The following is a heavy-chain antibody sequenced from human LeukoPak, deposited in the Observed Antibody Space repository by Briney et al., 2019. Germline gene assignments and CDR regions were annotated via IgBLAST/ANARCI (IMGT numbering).Heavy chain of an antibody. V-gene: IGHV1-2*04. CDR3: ARAPLGYCSGGSCYTWFDP. Sequence: ASVKVSCKASGYTFTSYGISWVRQAPGQGLEWMGWINPNSGGTNYAQKFQGWVTMTRDTSISTAYMELSRLRSDDTAVYYCARAPLGYCSGGSCYTWFDPWGQGTLVTVSS. J-gene: IGHJ5*02. D-gene: IGHD2-15*01. CDR1: GYTFTSYG. CDR2: INPNSGGT.